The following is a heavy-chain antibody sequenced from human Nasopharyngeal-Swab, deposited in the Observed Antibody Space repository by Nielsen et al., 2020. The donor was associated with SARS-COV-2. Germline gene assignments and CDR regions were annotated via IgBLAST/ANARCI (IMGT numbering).Heavy chain of an antibody. CDR1: GFTFNTYS. J-gene: IGHJ4*02. Sequence: GESLKISCAASGFTFNTYSMTWVRQAPGKGLEWVSLINGGGSLKYYADSVKGRFTISRDNSKNTLYLQMNSLRAEDTAVYYCAREGGSGWYFDYWGQGTLVTVSS. CDR3: AREGGSGWYFDY. D-gene: IGHD6-19*01. CDR2: INGGGSLK. V-gene: IGHV3-23*01.